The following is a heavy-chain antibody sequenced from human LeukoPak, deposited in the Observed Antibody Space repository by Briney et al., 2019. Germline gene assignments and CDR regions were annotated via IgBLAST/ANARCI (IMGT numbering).Heavy chain of an antibody. CDR1: GFTFSSYG. V-gene: IGHV3-33*01. Sequence: GGSLGLSCAASGFTFSSYGMHWVRQAPGKGLEWVAVIWYDGSNKYYADSVKGRFTISRDNSKNTLYLQMNSPRAEDTAVYYCARGKDIVVVPAAMGGDYFDYWGQGTLVTVSS. CDR2: IWYDGSNK. J-gene: IGHJ4*02. D-gene: IGHD2-2*01. CDR3: ARGKDIVVVPAAMGGDYFDY.